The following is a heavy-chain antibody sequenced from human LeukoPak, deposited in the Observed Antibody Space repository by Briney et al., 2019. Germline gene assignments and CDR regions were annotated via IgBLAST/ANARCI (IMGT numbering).Heavy chain of an antibody. Sequence: GGSLRLSCAASGFTFSDYYMSWIRQAPGKGLEWVSSISSSSSYIYYSDSVKGRFTISRDNAKNSLYLQMNSLRAEDTAVYYCARGVAARTYYFDYWGQGTLVTVSS. CDR1: GFTFSDYY. V-gene: IGHV3-11*06. J-gene: IGHJ4*02. CDR3: ARGVAARTYYFDY. D-gene: IGHD6-6*01. CDR2: ISSSSSYI.